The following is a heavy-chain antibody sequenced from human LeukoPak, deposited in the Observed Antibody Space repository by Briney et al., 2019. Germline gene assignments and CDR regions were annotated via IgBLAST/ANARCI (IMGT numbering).Heavy chain of an antibody. CDR1: GYTFTSYA. D-gene: IGHD3-10*01. V-gene: IGHV7-4-1*02. Sequence: ASVNVSCKASGYTFTSYAMNWVRQAPGQGLEWMGWINTNTGNPTYAQGFTGRFAFSLDTSVSTAYLQISSLKAEDTAVYYCARDIKAGDNYYGSGRAFGAFDIWGQGTMVTVSS. CDR2: INTNTGNP. J-gene: IGHJ3*02. CDR3: ARDIKAGDNYYGSGRAFGAFDI.